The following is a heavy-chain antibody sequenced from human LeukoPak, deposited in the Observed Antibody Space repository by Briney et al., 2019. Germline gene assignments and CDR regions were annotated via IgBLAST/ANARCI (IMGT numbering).Heavy chain of an antibody. J-gene: IGHJ5*01. CDR1: GGSINSYY. Sequence: PSETLSLTCTVSGGSINSYYWSWIRQPQGKGLEWIGYIFYSGTTNYNPSLTSRVTISVDSSKKQFSLNLSSVTAADTAVYFCARSRYTSGWCESWGQGTLVTVSS. V-gene: IGHV4-59*01. CDR2: IFYSGTT. D-gene: IGHD6-19*01. CDR3: ARSRYTSGWCES.